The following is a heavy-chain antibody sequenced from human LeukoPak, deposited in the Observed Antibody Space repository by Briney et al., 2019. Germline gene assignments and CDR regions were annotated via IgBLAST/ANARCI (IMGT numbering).Heavy chain of an antibody. CDR1: GGTFSSYG. Sequence: SVKVSCKASGGTFSSYGISWVRQAPGQGLEWMGRIIPILGIANYAQKFQDRVTITWDASISTAYMDLSSLRSEDTAVYYCARVGYSNSYDYWGQGTLVTVSS. CDR3: ARVGYSNSYDY. J-gene: IGHJ4*02. CDR2: IIPILGIA. V-gene: IGHV1-69*04. D-gene: IGHD1-26*01.